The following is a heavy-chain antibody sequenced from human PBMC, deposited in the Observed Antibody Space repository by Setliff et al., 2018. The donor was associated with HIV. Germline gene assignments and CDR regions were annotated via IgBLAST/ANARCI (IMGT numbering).Heavy chain of an antibody. V-gene: IGHV4-39*01. Sequence: PSETLSLTCTVSGDSVSRSNYYWAWIRQPPGKGLEWIGSIDYNEITYYNPSLKSRVTLSVDTPKNQFSLYLSSVTASDTAVYYCASLFRLSGSGAYSGGFYYFDFWGKGSTVTVSS. D-gene: IGHD3-16*01. CDR3: ASLFRLSGSGAYSGGFYYFDF. CDR2: IDYNEIT. J-gene: IGHJ6*03. CDR1: GDSVSRSNYY.